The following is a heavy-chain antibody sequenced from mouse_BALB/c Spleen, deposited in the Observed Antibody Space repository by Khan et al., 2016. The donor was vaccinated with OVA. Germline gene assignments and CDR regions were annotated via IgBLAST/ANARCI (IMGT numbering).Heavy chain of an antibody. Sequence: QVQLKQSGAELVKPGASVRLSCKASGYTFTNYYLYWVKQRPGHGLEWIGDINPSKGGTNFNEKFKNKVTLTVDKSSSTAYMQLSSLTSEDSAVYYCSRSGYGTFAYWGQGTLVTVSA. CDR3: SRSGYGTFAY. J-gene: IGHJ3*01. D-gene: IGHD2-1*01. CDR2: INPSKGGT. V-gene: IGHV1S81*02. CDR1: GYTFTNYY.